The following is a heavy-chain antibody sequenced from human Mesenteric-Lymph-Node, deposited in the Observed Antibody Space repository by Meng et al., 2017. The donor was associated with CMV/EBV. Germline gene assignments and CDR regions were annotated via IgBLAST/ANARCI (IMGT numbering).Heavy chain of an antibody. V-gene: IGHV1-2*02. D-gene: IGHD2-2*01. CDR1: GYTFTGHY. Sequence: ASVKVSCKASGYTFTGHYMYWVRQAPGQGLEWMGWINPNTGGTNYAQKFQGRVTMTRGTSITTAYMELSRLRYDDTAVYYCARGGTSSMGYYYGMDVWGQGTTVTVSS. CDR2: INPNTGGT. J-gene: IGHJ6*02. CDR3: ARGGTSSMGYYYGMDV.